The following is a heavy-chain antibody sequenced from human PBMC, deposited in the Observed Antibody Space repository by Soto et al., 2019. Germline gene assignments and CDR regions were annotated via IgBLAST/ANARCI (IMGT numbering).Heavy chain of an antibody. J-gene: IGHJ4*02. CDR3: GRAWGGGQYDSSGPWAFDY. CDR1: GYTFTSYY. Sequence: QVQLVQSGAEVKKPGASVKISCKASGYTFTSYYMHWVRQAPGQGLEWMGIINPSGGSTSYAQKFPGRVTMARDTSTRTVYMELGSLRSEDTALYYWGRAWGGGQYDSSGPWAFDYWGQGTLVTVSS. CDR2: INPSGGST. V-gene: IGHV1-46*01. D-gene: IGHD3-22*01.